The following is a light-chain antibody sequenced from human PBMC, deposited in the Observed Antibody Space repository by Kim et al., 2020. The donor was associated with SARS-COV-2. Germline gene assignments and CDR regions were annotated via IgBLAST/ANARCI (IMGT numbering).Light chain of an antibody. J-gene: IGLJ1*01. CDR1: NLENKY. CDR2: QNI. V-gene: IGLV3-1*01. Sequence: SVSPEEPASITCPGDNLENKYVCWNQQKPGQSPVLVMYQNIKRPSGIPERFSGSNSGNTATLTISGTQGLDEADYYCQAWDSRNYVFGTGTKVTVL. CDR3: QAWDSRNYV.